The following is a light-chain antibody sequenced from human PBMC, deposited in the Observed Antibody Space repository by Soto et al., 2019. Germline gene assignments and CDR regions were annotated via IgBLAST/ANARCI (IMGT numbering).Light chain of an antibody. CDR3: TSYAGSNIPVL. CDR2: DVT. Sequence: QSVLTQPPSASGSPGQSVTISCTGTSSDVGGYNFVSWYQQHPGKAPKLMIYDVTERPSGVPDRFSGSKSGNTASLPVSGLQGEDEADYSCTSYAGSNIPVLFGGGTKLTVL. J-gene: IGLJ2*01. V-gene: IGLV2-8*01. CDR1: SSDVGGYNF.